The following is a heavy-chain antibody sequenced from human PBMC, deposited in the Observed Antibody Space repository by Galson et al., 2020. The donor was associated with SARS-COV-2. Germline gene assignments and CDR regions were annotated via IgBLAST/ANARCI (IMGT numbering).Heavy chain of an antibody. J-gene: IGHJ4*02. CDR2: IYSGGST. CDR1: GFTVSSNY. CDR3: ARDRGDSIFDY. V-gene: IGHV3-66*01. D-gene: IGHD3-22*01. Sequence: GESLKISCAASGFTVSSNYMSWVRQAPGKGLEWVSVIYSGGSTYYADSVKGRFTISRDNSKNTLYLQMNSLRAEDTAVYYCARDRGDSIFDYWGQGTLVTVSS.